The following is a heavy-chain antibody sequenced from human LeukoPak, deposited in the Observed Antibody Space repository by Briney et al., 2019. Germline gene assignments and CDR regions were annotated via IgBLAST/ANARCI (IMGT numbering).Heavy chain of an antibody. CDR1: GFTFSDYY. V-gene: IGHV3-11*04. D-gene: IGHD6-6*01. J-gene: IGHJ6*03. CDR3: ARRSSSSTYYYYYYMDV. Sequence: GGSLRLSCAASGFTFSDYYMSWIRQAPGKGLEWVSYISSSGSTIYYADSVEGRFTISRDNAKNSLYLQMNSLRAEDTAVYYCARRSSSSTYYYYYYMDVWGKGTTVTVSS. CDR2: ISSSGSTI.